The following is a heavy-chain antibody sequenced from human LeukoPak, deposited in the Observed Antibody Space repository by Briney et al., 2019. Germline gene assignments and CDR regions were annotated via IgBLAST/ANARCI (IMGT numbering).Heavy chain of an antibody. CDR2: IKQDGSEK. CDR3: ARDAYYYGSGRLYDY. D-gene: IGHD3-10*01. CDR1: GFTFDDYW. Sequence: GGSLRLSCGASGFTFDDYWMSWVRQAPEQGLEWVANIKQDGSEKYYVDSVKGRFTISRDNAKNSLYLQMNSLRAEDTAVYYCARDAYYYGSGRLYDYWGQGTLVTVSS. J-gene: IGHJ4*02. V-gene: IGHV3-7*01.